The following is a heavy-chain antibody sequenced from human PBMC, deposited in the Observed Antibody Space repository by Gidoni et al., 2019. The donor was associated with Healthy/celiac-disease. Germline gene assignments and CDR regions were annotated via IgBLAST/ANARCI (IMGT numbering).Heavy chain of an antibody. J-gene: IGHJ4*02. CDR3: ARRPYCSSTSCYGGSDY. Sequence: QVQLVESGGGVVQPGRSLRLSCAASGFTFSSYGMHWVRQAPGKGLEWVAVIWYDGSKKYDADSVKGRFTISRDNSKNTLYLQMNSLRAEDTAVYYCARRPYCSSTSCYGGSDYWGQGTLVTVSS. CDR2: IWYDGSKK. V-gene: IGHV3-33*01. D-gene: IGHD2-2*01. CDR1: GFTFSSYG.